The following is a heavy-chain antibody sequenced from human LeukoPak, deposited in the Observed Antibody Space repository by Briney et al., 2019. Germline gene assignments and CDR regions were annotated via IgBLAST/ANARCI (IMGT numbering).Heavy chain of an antibody. CDR3: ARMVISSYYFDY. CDR2: IDWDDDK. CDR1: GFSLSTSGMR. J-gene: IGHJ4*02. V-gene: IGHV2-70*04. D-gene: IGHD3-16*02. Sequence: SGPALVKPTQTLTLTCTFSGFSLSTSGMRVSWIRQPPGKALEWLARIDWDDDKFYSTSLKTRLTISKDTSKNQVVLTMTNMDPVDTATYYCARMVISSYYFDYWGQETLVTVSS.